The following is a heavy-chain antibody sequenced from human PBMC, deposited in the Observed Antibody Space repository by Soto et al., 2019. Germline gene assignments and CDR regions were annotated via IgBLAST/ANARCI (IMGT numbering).Heavy chain of an antibody. V-gene: IGHV1-69*13. CDR1: GGTFSSYA. CDR3: ARDGNADLPDL. J-gene: IGHJ4*02. Sequence: ASVKVSCKASGGTFSSYAISWVRQAPGQGLEWMGGIIPIFGTANYAQKFQGRVTITADESTSTAYMELSSLRSEDTAVYYCARDGNADLPDLWGKGTPVSVSS. CDR2: IIPIFGTA.